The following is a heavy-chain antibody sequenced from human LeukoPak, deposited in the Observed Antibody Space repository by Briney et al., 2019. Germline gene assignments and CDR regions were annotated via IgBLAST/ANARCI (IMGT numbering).Heavy chain of an antibody. CDR2: FYSDDDT. J-gene: IGHJ3*02. V-gene: IGHV3-66*02. CDR3: AREGYYDTSGASRAFDI. Sequence: PGGSLRLSCAASGFTVSNNYMSWVRQAPGKGLEWVSLFYSDDDTHYPDSVKGRFTISRDNSKNTLYLQMNSLRVEDTAVYYCAREGYYDTSGASRAFDIWGQGTMVTVSS. CDR1: GFTVSNNY. D-gene: IGHD3-22*01.